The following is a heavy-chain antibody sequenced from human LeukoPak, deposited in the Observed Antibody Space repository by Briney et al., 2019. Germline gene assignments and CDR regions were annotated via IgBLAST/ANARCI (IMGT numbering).Heavy chain of an antibody. V-gene: IGHV3-74*01. CDR1: GFTFSSYW. D-gene: IGHD5-12*01. CDR3: AVKGGYNDWDAPFDY. CDR2: INGDGSST. J-gene: IGHJ4*02. Sequence: GGSLRLSCAASGFTFSSYWMHWVRQAPGKGLVWVARINGDGSSTNYADSVKGQFTISRDNAKIALYLQMNSLGAEDTAVYYCAVKGGYNDWDAPFDYWGQGTLVTVSS.